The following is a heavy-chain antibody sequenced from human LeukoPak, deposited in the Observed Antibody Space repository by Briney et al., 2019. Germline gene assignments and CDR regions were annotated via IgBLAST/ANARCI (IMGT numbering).Heavy chain of an antibody. V-gene: IGHV4-4*07. Sequence: KSSETLSLTCTVSGGSISNYYWSWIRQPAGKGLEWIGRINTSGSTDYNPSLKSRVTMSVDTSKNQFSLNLRSLTAADTAVYYCARSRGTTLVTRFDYWGQGTLVTVSS. CDR3: ARSRGTTLVTRFDY. D-gene: IGHD5-18*01. CDR1: GGSISNYY. J-gene: IGHJ4*02. CDR2: INTSGST.